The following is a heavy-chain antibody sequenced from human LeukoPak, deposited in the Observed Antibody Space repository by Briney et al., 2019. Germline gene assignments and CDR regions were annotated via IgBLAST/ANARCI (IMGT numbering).Heavy chain of an antibody. D-gene: IGHD3-22*01. Sequence: ASVKVSCTASGGTFSSYAISWVRQAPGQGLEWMGGIIPIFGTANYAQKFQSRVTITTDESTSTAYMELSSPRSEDTAVYYSWIDLRYDSRLSPPRAFDIWGQGTMVTVSS. V-gene: IGHV1-69*05. CDR2: IIPIFGTA. CDR1: GGTFSSYA. J-gene: IGHJ3*02. CDR3: WIDLRYDSRLSPPRAFDI.